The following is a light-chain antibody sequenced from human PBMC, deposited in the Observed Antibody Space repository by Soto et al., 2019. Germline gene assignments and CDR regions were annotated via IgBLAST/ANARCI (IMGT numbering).Light chain of an antibody. V-gene: IGKV3-11*01. CDR3: PQRSNWSIT. Sequence: ELVLTQSPATLSLSPGETATLSCRASQSVSSYLAWYQQKPGQAPTLLIYDASTRATGIPAWFSGSGSGTDFTLTISSLEPEDFAVYDWPQRSNWSITFGQGTRLEI. J-gene: IGKJ5*01. CDR2: DAS. CDR1: QSVSSY.